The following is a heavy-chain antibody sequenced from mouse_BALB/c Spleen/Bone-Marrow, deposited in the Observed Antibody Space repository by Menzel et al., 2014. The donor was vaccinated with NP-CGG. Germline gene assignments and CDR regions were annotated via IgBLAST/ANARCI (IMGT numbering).Heavy chain of an antibody. V-gene: IGHV1-7*01. J-gene: IGHJ3*01. CDR3: ARDYRYDGFAY. D-gene: IGHD2-14*01. CDR2: INPSTGYT. CDR1: GYTFTSYW. Sequence: QVQLQQSGAELAKPGASVKMSCKASGYTFTSYWMHWVKQRPGQGLEWIGYINPSTGYTEYNQKFKDKATLTADKSSSTAYMQLSSLTSEDSAVYYCARDYRYDGFAYWGQGTLVTDSA.